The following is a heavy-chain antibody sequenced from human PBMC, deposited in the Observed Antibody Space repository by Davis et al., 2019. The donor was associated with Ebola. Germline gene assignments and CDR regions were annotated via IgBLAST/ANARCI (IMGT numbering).Heavy chain of an antibody. CDR1: GYTFTSHY. Sequence: ASVKVSCKASGYTFTSHYMLWVRQAPGQGLEWMGIINPSGGGTNYAQKFQGWVTMTRDTSISTAYMELSRLRSDETAVYYCARGVTGTFTGWFDPWGQGTLVTVSS. CDR2: INPSGGGT. J-gene: IGHJ5*02. D-gene: IGHD1-7*01. V-gene: IGHV1-2*04. CDR3: ARGVTGTFTGWFDP.